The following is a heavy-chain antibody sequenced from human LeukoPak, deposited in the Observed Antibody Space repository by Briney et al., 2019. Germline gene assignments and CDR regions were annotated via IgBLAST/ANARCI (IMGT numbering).Heavy chain of an antibody. D-gene: IGHD3-10*01. V-gene: IGHV1-58*02. CDR1: GFTFTSSA. CDR3: AKVLSKIYIYGPFDY. Sequence: SVKVSCKASGFTFTSSAMQWVRQARGQRLEWIGWIVVGSGNTNYAQKFQERVTITRDMSTSTAYMELSSLRSEDTAVYYCAKVLSKIYIYGPFDYWGQGSLVTVSS. J-gene: IGHJ4*02. CDR2: IVVGSGNT.